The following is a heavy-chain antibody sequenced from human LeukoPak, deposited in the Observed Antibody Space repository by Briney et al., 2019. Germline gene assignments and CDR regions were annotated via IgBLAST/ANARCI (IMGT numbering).Heavy chain of an antibody. D-gene: IGHD3-9*01. Sequence: SETLSLTCAVYGGSFSGYYWSWIRQPPGKGLEWIGEINHSGSTNYNPSLKSRVTISVDTSKNQFPLKLSSVTAADTAVYYCARGDYDILPGYYKGRNWFDPWGQGTLVTVSS. CDR1: GGSFSGYY. CDR2: INHSGST. V-gene: IGHV4-34*01. CDR3: ARGDYDILPGYYKGRNWFDP. J-gene: IGHJ5*02.